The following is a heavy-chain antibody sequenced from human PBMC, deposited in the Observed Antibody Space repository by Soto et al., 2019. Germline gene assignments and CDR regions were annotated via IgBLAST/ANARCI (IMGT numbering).Heavy chain of an antibody. Sequence: ASVKVSCKASGYTFKNYAMHWVRQAPGQRLEWMGWIHAGNGKTKYSQRFQGRVTIIRDTSARTVYMELSSLRSEDTAVCYCARDHRVVVFVPVGDYYYGFDVWGQGTTVTVSS. CDR1: GYTFKNYA. CDR3: ARDHRVVVFVPVGDYYYGFDV. CDR2: IHAGNGKT. V-gene: IGHV1-3*01. D-gene: IGHD2-21*01. J-gene: IGHJ6*02.